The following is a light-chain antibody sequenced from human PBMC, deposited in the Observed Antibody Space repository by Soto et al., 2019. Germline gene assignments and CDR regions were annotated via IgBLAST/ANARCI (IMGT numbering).Light chain of an antibody. J-gene: IGKJ1*01. CDR3: RQYNNCART. CDR2: GAS. V-gene: IGKV3-15*01. Sequence: DIVMTQSPATLSVSPGERATLSCRASQSVSSNLAWYQQKPGQAPKLLIYGASTRATGIPARFSGSGSGTEFTLIISSRQSEDFAVYYCRQYNNCARTFGQGTKVEI. CDR1: QSVSSN.